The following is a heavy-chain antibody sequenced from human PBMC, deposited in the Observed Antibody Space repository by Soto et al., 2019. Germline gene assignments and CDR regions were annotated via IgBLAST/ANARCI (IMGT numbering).Heavy chain of an antibody. Sequence: PSETLSLTCTVSGGSISSYYWSWIRQPPGKGLEWIGYIYYSGSTNYNPSLKSRVTISVDTSKNQFSLKLSSVTAADTAVYYCARVRRGIAARRAFDIWGQGTMVT. CDR1: GGSISSYY. D-gene: IGHD6-6*01. CDR2: IYYSGST. CDR3: ARVRRGIAARRAFDI. J-gene: IGHJ3*02. V-gene: IGHV4-59*01.